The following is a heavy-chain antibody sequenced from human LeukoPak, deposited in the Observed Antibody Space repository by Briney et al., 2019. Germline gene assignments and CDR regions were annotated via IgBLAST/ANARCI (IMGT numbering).Heavy chain of an antibody. CDR3: ATRPKNYYDSSGNDAFDI. Sequence: PEASVKVSCKASGGTFSSYTISWVRQAPGQGLEWMGRIIPILGIANYAQKFQGRVTITADKSTSTAYMELRSLRSDDTAVYYCATRPKNYYDSSGNDAFDIWGQGTMVTVSS. V-gene: IGHV1-69*02. J-gene: IGHJ3*02. CDR2: IIPILGIA. D-gene: IGHD3-22*01. CDR1: GGTFSSYT.